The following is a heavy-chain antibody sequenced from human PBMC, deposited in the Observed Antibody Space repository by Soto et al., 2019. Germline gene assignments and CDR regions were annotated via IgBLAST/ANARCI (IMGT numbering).Heavy chain of an antibody. V-gene: IGHV4-34*01. Sequence: QVQLQQWGAGLLKPSETLSLTCAFYGGSFNDYYWSWIRQPPGKGLEWIGEINHTGHTNYNPSLKSRVTISVDTSKNQFSLKLTSVTAADTAVYYCARSGHLFDYWGQGILVTVSS. CDR2: INHTGHT. J-gene: IGHJ4*02. CDR3: ARSGHLFDY. D-gene: IGHD3-10*01. CDR1: GGSFNDYY.